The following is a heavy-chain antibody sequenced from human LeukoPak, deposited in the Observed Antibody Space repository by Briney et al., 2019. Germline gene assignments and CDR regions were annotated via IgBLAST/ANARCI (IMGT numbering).Heavy chain of an antibody. J-gene: IGHJ4*02. Sequence: ASVKVSCKASGYTFTGYYIHWVRQAPGQGLEWMGWINPNSGGTNYAQKFQGRVTMTRDTAITTAYMEVSRLRSDDTAVYYCARDAKGELHRSDYWGQGTLVTVSS. CDR1: GYTFTGYY. V-gene: IGHV1-2*02. CDR2: INPNSGGT. D-gene: IGHD1-7*01. CDR3: ARDAKGELHRSDY.